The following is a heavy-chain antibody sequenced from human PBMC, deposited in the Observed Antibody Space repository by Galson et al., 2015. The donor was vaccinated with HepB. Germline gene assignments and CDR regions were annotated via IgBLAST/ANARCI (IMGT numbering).Heavy chain of an antibody. CDR1: GFTFSSYG. V-gene: IGHV3-30*18. Sequence: SLRLSCAASGFTFSSYGMHWVRQAPGKGLEWVAVISYDGSNKYYADSVKGRFTISRDNSKNTLYLQMNSLRAEDTAVYYCAKEVWQLVPASYYGMDVWGQGTTVTVSS. D-gene: IGHD6-13*01. CDR2: ISYDGSNK. J-gene: IGHJ6*02. CDR3: AKEVWQLVPASYYGMDV.